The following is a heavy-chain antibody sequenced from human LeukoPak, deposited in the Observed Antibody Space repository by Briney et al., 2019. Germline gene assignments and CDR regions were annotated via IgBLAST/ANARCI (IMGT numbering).Heavy chain of an antibody. V-gene: IGHV3-30*04. CDR1: GFTFSNYA. CDR2: ISYDGNKK. CDR3: ARWKSLKGTFDY. Sequence: GRSLRLSCAASGFTFSNYAMNWVRQAPGKGLEWVAVISYDGNKKYYADSVKGRFTIPRDNSKNTLYLQMNSLRAEDTAVYYCARWKSLKGTFDYWGQGTLVTVSS. D-gene: IGHD1-7*01. J-gene: IGHJ4*02.